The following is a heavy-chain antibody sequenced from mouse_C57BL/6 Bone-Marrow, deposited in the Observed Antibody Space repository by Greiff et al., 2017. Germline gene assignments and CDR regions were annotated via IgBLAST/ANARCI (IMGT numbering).Heavy chain of an antibody. CDR1: GYTFTTYP. D-gene: IGHD2-1*01. CDR3: ARGGNYGGYYFDY. J-gene: IGHJ2*01. CDR2: FHTYNADT. V-gene: IGHV1-47*01. Sequence: QVQLQQSGAELVKPGASVTMSCKASGYTFTTYPIEWMKQNHGKSLEWIGNFHTYNADTKYNEKFKGKATFTVENSSSTVYLELSRLSSDDTAVYDCARGGNYGGYYFDYWGQGTTLTVSS.